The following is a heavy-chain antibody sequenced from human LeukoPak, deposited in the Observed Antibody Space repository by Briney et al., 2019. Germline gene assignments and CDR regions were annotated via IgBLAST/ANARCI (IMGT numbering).Heavy chain of an antibody. CDR1: GVSISSYF. CDR2: IYTSGTT. V-gene: IGHV4-4*07. Sequence: KASETLSLTCTVSGVSISSYFWSWIRQPAGKGLEWIGRIYTSGTTNYNTTLKSRLTMSVDTSKNQFSLRLSSVTAADTAVYYCAREDPLVAARGLDYWGQGTLVTVSS. J-gene: IGHJ4*02. D-gene: IGHD2-15*01. CDR3: AREDPLVAARGLDY.